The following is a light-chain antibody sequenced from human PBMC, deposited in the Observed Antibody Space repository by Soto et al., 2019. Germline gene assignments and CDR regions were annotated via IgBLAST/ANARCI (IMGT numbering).Light chain of an antibody. CDR2: DAS. CDR1: QSISSW. Sequence: DIQMTQSPSTLSASVGDRVSITCRASQSISSWLAWYQQKPGKAPKLLIYDASSLESGVPSRFSGSGSGTEFTLTISSLQPDDFATYYCQQLNSYPITFGQGTRLE. V-gene: IGKV1-5*01. J-gene: IGKJ5*01. CDR3: QQLNSYPIT.